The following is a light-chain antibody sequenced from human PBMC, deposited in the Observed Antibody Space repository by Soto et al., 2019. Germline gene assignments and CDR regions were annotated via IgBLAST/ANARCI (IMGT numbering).Light chain of an antibody. J-gene: IGKJ1*01. CDR3: QQYNSYST. Sequence: DIQMTQSPSTLSASVGDRVTITCRASQSISGWLAWYQQKPGKAPKLLIYKASSLESGVPSRFSGSGSGTEFNLTISCLQPDDFATYYCQQYNSYSTFGQGTKV. CDR1: QSISGW. V-gene: IGKV1-5*03. CDR2: KAS.